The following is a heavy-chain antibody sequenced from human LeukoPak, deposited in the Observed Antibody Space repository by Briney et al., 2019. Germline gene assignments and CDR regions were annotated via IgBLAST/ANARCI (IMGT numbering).Heavy chain of an antibody. D-gene: IGHD6-25*01. CDR1: GFTFSNYA. J-gene: IGHJ4*02. CDR3: ARAGSPL. V-gene: IGHV3-66*01. Sequence: GGSLRLSCAASGFTFSNYAMNWVRQAPGKGLEWVSVIYSGGSTYYADSVKGRFTISRDNSKNTLYLQMNSLRAEDTAVYYCARAGSPLWGQGTLVTVSS. CDR2: IYSGGST.